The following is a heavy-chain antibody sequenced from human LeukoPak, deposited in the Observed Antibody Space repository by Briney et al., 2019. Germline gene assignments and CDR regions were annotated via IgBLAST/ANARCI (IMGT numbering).Heavy chain of an antibody. CDR3: ARDSIYGSGSYHY. CDR2: IYYSGST. V-gene: IGHV4-59*01. CDR1: GGSISSYY. Sequence: SETLSLTCTVSGGSISSYYWSWIRQPPGKGLEWIGYIYYSGSTNYNPSLKSRVTISVDTSKNQFSLKLSSVTAADTAVYYCARDSIYGSGSYHYWGQGTLVTVSS. J-gene: IGHJ4*02. D-gene: IGHD3-10*01.